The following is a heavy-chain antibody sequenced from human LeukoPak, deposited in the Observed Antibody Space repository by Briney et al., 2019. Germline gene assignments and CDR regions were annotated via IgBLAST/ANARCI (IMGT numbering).Heavy chain of an antibody. V-gene: IGHV4-38-2*02. D-gene: IGHD4-23*01. J-gene: IGHJ2*01. CDR2: IYHSGST. CDR3: ARGDYGGNSGWYFDL. CDR1: GYSINNGYY. Sequence: SETLSLTCTVSGYSINNGYYWGWIRQPPGKGLEWIGSIYHSGSTYYNPSLESRVTISVDTSKNQFSLKLSSVTAADTAVYYCARGDYGGNSGWYFDLWGRGTLVTVSS.